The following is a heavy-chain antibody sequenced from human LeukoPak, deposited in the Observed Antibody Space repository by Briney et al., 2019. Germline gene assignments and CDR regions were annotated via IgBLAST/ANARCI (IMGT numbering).Heavy chain of an antibody. CDR1: EYSFTSHY. D-gene: IGHD3-16*01. Sequence: ASVKVSCKASEYSFTSHYMHWVRQAPGQGLEWMGLINPRGTATRYAESFQGRLTLTRDLSTSTDYMELSSLRSDDTAAYFCARDTSEGDYAWWFDPWGQGTLVTVSS. J-gene: IGHJ5*02. V-gene: IGHV1-46*01. CDR3: ARDTSEGDYAWWFDP. CDR2: INPRGTAT.